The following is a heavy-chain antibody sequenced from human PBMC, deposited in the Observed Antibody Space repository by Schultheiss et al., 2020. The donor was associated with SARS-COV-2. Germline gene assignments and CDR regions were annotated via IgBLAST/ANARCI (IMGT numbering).Heavy chain of an antibody. Sequence: SETLSLTCTVSGGSISSGGYYWSWIRQPPGKGLEWIGYIYYSGSTNYNPSLKSRVTISVDTSKNQFSLKLSSVTAADTAVYYCAREGYDFWSGYPNNWFDPWGQGTLVTVSS. CDR2: IYYSGST. CDR1: GGSISSGGYY. V-gene: IGHV4-61*08. D-gene: IGHD3-3*01. J-gene: IGHJ5*02. CDR3: AREGYDFWSGYPNNWFDP.